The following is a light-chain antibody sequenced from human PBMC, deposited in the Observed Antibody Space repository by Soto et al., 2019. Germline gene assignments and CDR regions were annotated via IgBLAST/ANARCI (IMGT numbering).Light chain of an antibody. Sequence: EIVMTQSPATLSVSPGERATLSCRASQSVSSILAWYQQKPGQAPRLLMYGASTRATGIPARFSGSGSGTEFTLTISSLQSEDFAVYFCQQYYNWPPYTFGQGTKLEIK. J-gene: IGKJ2*01. CDR3: QQYYNWPPYT. V-gene: IGKV3-15*01. CDR2: GAS. CDR1: QSVSSI.